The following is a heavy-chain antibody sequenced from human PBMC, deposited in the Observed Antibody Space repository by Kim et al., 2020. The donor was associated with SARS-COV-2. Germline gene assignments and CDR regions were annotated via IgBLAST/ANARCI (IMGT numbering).Heavy chain of an antibody. J-gene: IGHJ5*02. CDR1: GYTFTSHD. CDR2: INPNSGNT. D-gene: IGHD6-13*01. Sequence: ASVKVSCKASGYTFTSHDINWVRQAPGQGLEWMAWINPNSGNTGYAQKFQGRVTVTRNTSINTAYMEMSRLRSDDTAVYYCARGASSWSNWFDPWGQGA. CDR3: ARGASSWSNWFDP. V-gene: IGHV1-8*01.